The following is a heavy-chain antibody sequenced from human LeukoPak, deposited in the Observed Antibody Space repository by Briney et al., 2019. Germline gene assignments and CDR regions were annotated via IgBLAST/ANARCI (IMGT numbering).Heavy chain of an antibody. Sequence: SETLSLTCTVSVGSISSYYWSWIRQPPGKGLEWIGYIYYSGSTNYNPSLKSRVTISIDTSKNQFSLKLSSVTAADTAMYYCASHYGSGPDYWGQGTLATVSS. D-gene: IGHD3-10*01. CDR2: IYYSGST. CDR3: ASHYGSGPDY. CDR1: VGSISSYY. V-gene: IGHV4-59*01. J-gene: IGHJ4*02.